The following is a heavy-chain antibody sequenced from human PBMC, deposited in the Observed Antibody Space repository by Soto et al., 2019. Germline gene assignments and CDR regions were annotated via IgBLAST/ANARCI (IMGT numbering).Heavy chain of an antibody. CDR3: ATDRQDYGDYPHYYYYYMDV. CDR1: GGSISSYY. D-gene: IGHD4-17*01. Sequence: SETLSLTCTVSGGSISSYYWSWIRQPPGKGLEWIGYIYYSGSTNYNPSLKSRVTISVDTSKNQFSLKLSSVTAADTAVYYCATDRQDYGDYPHYYYYYMDVWGKGTTITVSS. J-gene: IGHJ6*03. CDR2: IYYSGST. V-gene: IGHV4-59*01.